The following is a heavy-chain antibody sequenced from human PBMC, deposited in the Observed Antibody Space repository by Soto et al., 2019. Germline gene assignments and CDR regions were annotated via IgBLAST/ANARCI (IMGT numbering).Heavy chain of an antibody. CDR1: GGCRSGYN. CDR2: INHGGST. CDR3: ARGVPNSSSWTLEGDY. J-gene: IGHJ4*02. D-gene: IGHD6-13*01. V-gene: IGHV4-34*01. Sequence: GAVSGTRAEFGGCRSGYNENWSRQPPGKGLEWIGEINHGGSTKYNPSLKSRVTISVDTSKNHFSLKLTSVNAADTAVYYCARGVPNSSSWTLEGDYWGQGTLVTVSS.